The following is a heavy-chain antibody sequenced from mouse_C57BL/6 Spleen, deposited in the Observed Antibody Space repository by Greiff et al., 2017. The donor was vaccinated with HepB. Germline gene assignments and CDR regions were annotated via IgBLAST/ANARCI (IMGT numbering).Heavy chain of an antibody. J-gene: IGHJ3*01. Sequence: QVQLQQSGPELVKPGASVKISCKASGYAFSSSWMNWVKQRPGKGLEGIGRIYPGDGDTNYNGKFKGKATLTADKSSSTAYMQLSSLTSEDSAVYFCARGAFTPFAYWGQGTLVTVSA. CDR3: ARGAFTPFAY. V-gene: IGHV1-82*01. CDR1: GYAFSSSW. CDR2: IYPGDGDT.